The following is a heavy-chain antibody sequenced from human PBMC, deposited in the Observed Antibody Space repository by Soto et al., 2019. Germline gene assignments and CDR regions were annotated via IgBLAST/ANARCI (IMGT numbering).Heavy chain of an antibody. J-gene: IGHJ4*02. D-gene: IGHD1-26*01. Sequence: GGSLRLSCAASGFNVSTNYMTWVRQAPGKGLEWVSVIYSGGTTYYADSVKGRFIISRDNFKNTLYLQMNNLRAEDTVLYYCARGSGSLYYFHYWGQGTLVTVSS. CDR2: IYSGGTT. CDR1: GFNVSTNY. CDR3: ARGSGSLYYFHY. V-gene: IGHV3-53*01.